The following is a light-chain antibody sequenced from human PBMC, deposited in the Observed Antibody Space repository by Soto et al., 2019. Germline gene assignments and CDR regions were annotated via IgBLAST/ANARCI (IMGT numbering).Light chain of an antibody. Sequence: QSVLTQPPSLSGAPGQRVTISCTGSSSNIGRGYDVHWYQQLPGTAPKLLIYGNNNRPSGVPDRFSGSKSGTSASLAITGLQAEDEADYYCQSFDSNLNVVFGGGTKVTVL. CDR3: QSFDSNLNVV. CDR1: SSNIGRGYD. CDR2: GNN. J-gene: IGLJ2*01. V-gene: IGLV1-40*01.